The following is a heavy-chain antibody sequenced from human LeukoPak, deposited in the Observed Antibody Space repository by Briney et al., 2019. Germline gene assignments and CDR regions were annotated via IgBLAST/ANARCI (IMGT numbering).Heavy chain of an antibody. V-gene: IGHV1-69*05. J-gene: IGHJ4*02. CDR2: IIPIFGTA. D-gene: IGHD3-10*01. Sequence: VSCKASGGTFISYAISWVRQAPGQGLEWMGRIIPIFGTANYAQKFQGRVTITTDESTSTAYMELSSLRSEDTAVYYCARGYYGSGSSFDYWGQGTLVTVSS. CDR3: ARGYYGSGSSFDY. CDR1: GGTFISYA.